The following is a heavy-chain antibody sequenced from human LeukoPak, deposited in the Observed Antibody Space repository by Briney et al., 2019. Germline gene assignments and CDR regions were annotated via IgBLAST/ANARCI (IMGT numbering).Heavy chain of an antibody. J-gene: IGHJ4*02. V-gene: IGHV3-7*01. CDR1: GFTFSTYW. CDR3: ARATNYYFDF. Sequence: PGGSLRLSCAASGFTFSTYWMSWVRQAPGKGLEWVANIKHDGSEEYYVDSVKGRFTISRDNAKNSLYLQMNSLRVEDTAVYYCARATNYYFDFWGQGTLVTVSS. CDR2: IKHDGSEE. D-gene: IGHD2-8*01.